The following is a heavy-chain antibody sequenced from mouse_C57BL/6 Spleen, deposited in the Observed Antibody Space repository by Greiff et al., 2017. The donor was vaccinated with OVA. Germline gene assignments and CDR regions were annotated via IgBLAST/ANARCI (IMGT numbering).Heavy chain of an antibody. Sequence: EVHLVESGGGLVKPGGSLKLSCAASGFTFSDYGMHWVRQAPEKGLEWVAYISSGSSTIYYADTVKGRFTISRDNAKNTLFLQMTSLRSEDTAMYYCARSWDGAMDYWGQGTSVTVSS. J-gene: IGHJ4*01. CDR2: ISSGSSTI. CDR3: ARSWDGAMDY. CDR1: GFTFSDYG. V-gene: IGHV5-17*01. D-gene: IGHD4-1*01.